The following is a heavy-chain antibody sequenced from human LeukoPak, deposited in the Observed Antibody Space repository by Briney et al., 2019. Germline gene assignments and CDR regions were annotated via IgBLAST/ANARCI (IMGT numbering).Heavy chain of an antibody. CDR3: ARPRWADGYNPYDY. V-gene: IGHV3-21*01. Sequence: PGGSLRLSCAASGFTFSSYTMNWVRQAPGKGLEWVSSISSASSYIYYADSVKGRFTISRDNAKNSLYLQTNSLRAEDTAVYYCARPRWADGYNPYDYWGQGTLVTGSS. J-gene: IGHJ4*02. D-gene: IGHD5-24*01. CDR2: ISSASSYI. CDR1: GFTFSSYT.